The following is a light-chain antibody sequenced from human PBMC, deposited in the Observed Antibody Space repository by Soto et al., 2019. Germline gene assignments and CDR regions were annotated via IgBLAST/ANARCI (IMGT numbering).Light chain of an antibody. Sequence: EIVLTQSPGTLSLSPGDRATLSCRASQTIGSHFLAWYQQKPDQAPRLLIYGASIRATGIPDRFSVSGSGTDFTLTISRLEPEDCGVYYCQHYASLPTTFGEGTKLEIK. CDR3: QHYASLPTT. CDR1: QTIGSHF. CDR2: GAS. J-gene: IGKJ2*01. V-gene: IGKV3-20*01.